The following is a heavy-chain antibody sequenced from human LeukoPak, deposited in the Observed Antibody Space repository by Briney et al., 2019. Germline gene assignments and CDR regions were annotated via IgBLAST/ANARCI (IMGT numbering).Heavy chain of an antibody. CDR2: IYYSGTT. D-gene: IGHD6-13*01. CDR3: ARAPYSRTWYLEYFEF. V-gene: IGHV4-59*01. CDR1: GDSMSSYY. Sequence: SETLSLTCTVSGDSMSSYYWTWIRQPPGKGLEWVGYIYYSGTTKYNPSLKSRVTISLDTSKNQFSMELSSVTAADTAVYYCARAPYSRTWYLEYFEFWGEGTLVTVSS. J-gene: IGHJ4*02.